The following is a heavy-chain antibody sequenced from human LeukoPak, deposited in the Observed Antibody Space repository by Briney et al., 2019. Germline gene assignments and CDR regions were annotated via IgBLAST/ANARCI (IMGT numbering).Heavy chain of an antibody. CDR3: ARGPIRRDFDY. CDR2: INHSGST. J-gene: IGHJ4*02. Sequence: SETLSLTCAVYGGSFSGYYWSWIRQPPGKGLEWIGEINHSGSTNYNPSLKSRVTISVDTSKNQFSLKLSSVTAADTAVYYCARGPIRRDFDYWGQGTLVNVSS. V-gene: IGHV4-34*01. CDR1: GGSFSGYY.